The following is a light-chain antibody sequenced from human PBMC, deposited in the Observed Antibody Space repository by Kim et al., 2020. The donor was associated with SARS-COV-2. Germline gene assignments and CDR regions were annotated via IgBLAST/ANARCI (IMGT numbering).Light chain of an antibody. Sequence: AWGQTVRMTRQGDSLRTYYVSWYQQKPGQAPVLVIYAKTNRPSWAPDRFSGSSSGNTASLTITGAQAEDEGDYYCNSRDSSGNHVVFGGGTQLTVL. CDR3: NSRDSSGNHVV. V-gene: IGLV3-19*01. CDR2: AKT. CDR1: SLRTYY. J-gene: IGLJ3*02.